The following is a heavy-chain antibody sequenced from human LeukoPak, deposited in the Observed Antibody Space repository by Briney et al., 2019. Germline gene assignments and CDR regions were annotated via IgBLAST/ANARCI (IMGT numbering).Heavy chain of an antibody. V-gene: IGHV3-49*04. Sequence: GGSLRLSCSASGFTFNNYWMNWVRQAPGKGLEWVGFIRSKAYGGTTEYAASVKGRFTISRDDSKSIAYLQMNSLKTEDTAVYYCTRGDSSGWYGYYGMDVWGQGTTVTVSS. J-gene: IGHJ6*02. CDR2: IRSKAYGGTT. CDR1: GFTFNNYW. CDR3: TRGDSSGWYGYYGMDV. D-gene: IGHD6-19*01.